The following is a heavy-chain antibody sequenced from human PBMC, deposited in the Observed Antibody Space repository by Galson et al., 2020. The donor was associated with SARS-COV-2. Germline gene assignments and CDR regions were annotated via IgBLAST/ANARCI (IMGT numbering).Heavy chain of an antibody. V-gene: IGHV4-38-2*01. D-gene: IGHD2-15*01. CDR2: IYHTGST. CDR3: ARDLLTGYFDY. J-gene: IGHJ4*02. CDR1: GSSMRSDYY. Sequence: SETLSLTCAVSGSSMRSDYYWGWIRQPPGKGLEWIGNIYHTGSTYYNPSLSSRVTISVDTSKNQFSLRLNSVTAADTAVYYCARDLLTGYFDYWGQGTLVSVSP.